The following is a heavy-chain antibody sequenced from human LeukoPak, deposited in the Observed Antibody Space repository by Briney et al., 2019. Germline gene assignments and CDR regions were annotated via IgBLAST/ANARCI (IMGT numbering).Heavy chain of an antibody. CDR3: ARALGDSSGYSDAFDI. D-gene: IGHD3-22*01. V-gene: IGHV3-13*01. CDR2: IGTAGDT. J-gene: IGHJ3*02. Sequence: GGSLRLSCAASGFTFSSYDMHWVRQATGKGLEWVSAIGTAGDTYYPGSVKGRFTISRENAKNSLYLQMNSLRAGDTAVYYCARALGDSSGYSDAFDIWGQGTMVTVSS. CDR1: GFTFSSYD.